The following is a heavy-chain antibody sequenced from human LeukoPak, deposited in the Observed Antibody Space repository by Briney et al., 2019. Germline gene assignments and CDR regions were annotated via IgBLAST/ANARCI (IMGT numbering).Heavy chain of an antibody. CDR2: IGAYNGNT. CDR1: GYTFTSYG. Sequence: ASVKVSCKASGYTFTSYGISWVRQAPGQGLEWMGWIGAYNGNTNYAQKLQGRVTMTTDTSTSTAYMELRSLRSADTAVYYCARDHYDILTGYYTETHIDYWGQGTLVTVSS. D-gene: IGHD3-9*01. J-gene: IGHJ4*02. CDR3: ARDHYDILTGYYTETHIDY. V-gene: IGHV1-18*01.